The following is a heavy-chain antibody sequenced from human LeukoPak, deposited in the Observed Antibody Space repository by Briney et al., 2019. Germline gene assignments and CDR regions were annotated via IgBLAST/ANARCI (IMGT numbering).Heavy chain of an antibody. CDR3: ARDRSGSYYRYFDL. D-gene: IGHD1-26*01. J-gene: IGHJ2*01. CDR2: ISFDGSNK. CDR1: EFNFSSYV. Sequence: PGGSLRLSCAASEFNFSSYVMHWVRQAPGKGLEWVAIISFDGSNKHYADPVRGRFTVSRDNSKSTLYLQMNSLRAEDSAVFFCARDRSGSYYRYFDLWGRGTLLTVSS. V-gene: IGHV3-30*04.